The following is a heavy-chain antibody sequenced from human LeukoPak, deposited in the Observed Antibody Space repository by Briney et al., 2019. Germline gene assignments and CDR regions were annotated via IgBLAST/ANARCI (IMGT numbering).Heavy chain of an antibody. CDR3: AKGNYYDSSGYYIINAFDI. CDR1: GFTFDDYA. CDR2: ISWNSGSI. D-gene: IGHD3-22*01. V-gene: IGHV3-9*03. Sequence: PGGSLRLSCAASGFTFDDYAMHWVRQAPGKGLEWVSGISWNSGSIGYADSVKGRFTISRDNAKNSLYLQMNSLRAEDMALYYCAKGNYYDSSGYYIINAFDIWGQGTMVTVSS. J-gene: IGHJ3*02.